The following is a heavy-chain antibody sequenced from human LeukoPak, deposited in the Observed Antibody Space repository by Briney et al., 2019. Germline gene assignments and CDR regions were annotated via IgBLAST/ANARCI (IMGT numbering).Heavy chain of an antibody. D-gene: IGHD3-9*01. CDR2: ITTYNGKT. CDR3: ARGINYDLLTGYSEGFDF. V-gene: IGHV1-18*04. J-gene: IGHJ4*02. Sequence: ASVKVSCKASGYTFTGYYMHWVRRAPGQGLEWMGWITTYNGKTNYAQNFQTRVTMTTDTSTNTAYMELRSLRSDDTAVYYCARGINYDLLTGYSEGFDFWGQGTPVTVSS. CDR1: GYTFTGYY.